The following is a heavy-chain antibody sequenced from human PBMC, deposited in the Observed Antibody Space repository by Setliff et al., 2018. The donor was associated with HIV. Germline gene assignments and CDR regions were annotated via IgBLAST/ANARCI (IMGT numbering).Heavy chain of an antibody. J-gene: IGHJ4*02. D-gene: IGHD2-15*01. Sequence: GASVKVSCKASGYTFTDYYIHWVQQAPGKGLEWMGRVDPEDDKTIYAEKFQGRVTMTTATSSDTAYLYLSSLRSEDTAVYYCVTGEGLRFWGQGTLVTVSS. V-gene: IGHV1-69-2*01. CDR1: GYTFTDYY. CDR2: VDPEDDKT. CDR3: VTGEGLRF.